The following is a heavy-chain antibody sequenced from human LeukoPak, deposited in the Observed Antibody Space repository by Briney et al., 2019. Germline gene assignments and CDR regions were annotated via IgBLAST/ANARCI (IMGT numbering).Heavy chain of an antibody. CDR3: AKDSEYQLPTYYFDY. Sequence: GGSLRLYCAASGFTFSSYAMSWVRQAPGKGLEWVSAISGSGGSTYYADSVKGRFTISRDNSKNTLYLQMNSLRAEDTAVYYCAKDSEYQLPTYYFDYWGQGTLVTVSS. D-gene: IGHD2-2*01. CDR2: ISGSGGST. V-gene: IGHV3-23*01. J-gene: IGHJ4*02. CDR1: GFTFSSYA.